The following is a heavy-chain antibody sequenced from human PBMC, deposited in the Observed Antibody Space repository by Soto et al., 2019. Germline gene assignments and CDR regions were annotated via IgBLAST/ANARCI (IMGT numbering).Heavy chain of an antibody. V-gene: IGHV3-15*01. CDR1: GFTFRNAW. J-gene: IGHJ6*03. Sequence: EVQLVESGGGLVKPGGSLRLSCAASGFTFRNAWMSWVRQAPGKGLEWVGRIKSKTDGGTTDYAAPVKGRFTISRDDSKNTLYLQMNSLKTEDTAVYYCTTGGCSGGSCQRFYYYYYYMDVWGKGTTVTVSS. CDR3: TTGGCSGGSCQRFYYYYYYMDV. D-gene: IGHD2-15*01. CDR2: IKSKTDGGTT.